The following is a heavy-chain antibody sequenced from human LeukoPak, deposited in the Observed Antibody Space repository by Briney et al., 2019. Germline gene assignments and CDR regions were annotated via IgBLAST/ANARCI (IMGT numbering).Heavy chain of an antibody. Sequence: PGGSLRLSCAASGFTFSSYWMSWVRQAPGKGLEWVANIKQDGSEKYYVDSVKGRFTISRDNAKNSLYLQMNSLRAEDTAVYYCAREPGLGIAVAGTGDYFDYWGQGTLVTVSS. J-gene: IGHJ4*02. CDR2: IKQDGSEK. CDR3: AREPGLGIAVAGTGDYFDY. V-gene: IGHV3-7*03. CDR1: GFTFSSYW. D-gene: IGHD6-19*01.